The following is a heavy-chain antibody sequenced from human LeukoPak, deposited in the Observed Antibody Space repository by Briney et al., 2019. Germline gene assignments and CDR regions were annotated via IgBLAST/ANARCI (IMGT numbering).Heavy chain of an antibody. Sequence: ASVKVSCKASGYTFTIYSISWVRQAPGQGLEWMGWISTNNGNTNYAQKLQGRVTMTTDTSTSTAYMELRSLRSEDTAVYYCASASRITMLRGANDYWGQGTLVTVSS. V-gene: IGHV1-18*01. CDR2: ISTNNGNT. D-gene: IGHD3-10*01. CDR3: ASASRITMLRGANDY. CDR1: GYTFTIYS. J-gene: IGHJ4*02.